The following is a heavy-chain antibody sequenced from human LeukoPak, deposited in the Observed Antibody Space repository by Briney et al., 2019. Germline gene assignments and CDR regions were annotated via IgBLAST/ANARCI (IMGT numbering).Heavy chain of an antibody. CDR2: IYYSGKT. CDR3: ARHLKGYCSNGVCSDAFDI. V-gene: IGHV4-39*01. J-gene: IGHJ3*02. D-gene: IGHD2-8*01. Sequence: SETLSLTCTVSSGSISSSSSYYWGWIRQPPGKGLVWIGSIYYSGKTYYNPSLKSRVTISVDTSKNQFSLKLSSVTAADTAVYYCARHLKGYCSNGVCSDAFDIWGQGTMVTVSS. CDR1: SGSISSSSSYY.